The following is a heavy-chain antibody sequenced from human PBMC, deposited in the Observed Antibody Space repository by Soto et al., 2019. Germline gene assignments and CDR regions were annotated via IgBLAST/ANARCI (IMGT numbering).Heavy chain of an antibody. CDR2: INHSGST. CDR3: ARVPGGGYAFDY. Sequence: SETLSLTCAVYGGSFSGYYWSWIRQPPGKGLEWIGEINHSGSTNYNPSLKSRVTISVDTSKNQFSLKLSSVTAADTAVYYCARVPGGGYAFDYWGQGTLVTVSS. J-gene: IGHJ4*02. CDR1: GGSFSGYY. V-gene: IGHV4-34*01. D-gene: IGHD5-12*01.